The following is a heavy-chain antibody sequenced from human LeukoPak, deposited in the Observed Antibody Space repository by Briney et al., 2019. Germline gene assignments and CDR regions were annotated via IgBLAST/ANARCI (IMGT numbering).Heavy chain of an antibody. CDR2: ISSSSSTI. J-gene: IGHJ6*02. Sequence: GGSLRLSCAASGVTFSSYSMNWVRQAPGRGLEWVSYISSSSSTIYYADSVKGRFTISRDNAKNSLYLQMNSLRDEDTAVYYCARDLTMIVVATARYYYYGMDVWGQGTTVTVSS. CDR1: GVTFSSYS. D-gene: IGHD3-22*01. CDR3: ARDLTMIVVATARYYYYGMDV. V-gene: IGHV3-48*02.